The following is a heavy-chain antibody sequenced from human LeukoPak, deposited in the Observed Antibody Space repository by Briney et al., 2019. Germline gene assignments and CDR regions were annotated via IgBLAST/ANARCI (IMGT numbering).Heavy chain of an antibody. Sequence: SETLSLTCTVSGGSISSYYWSWIRQPPGKGLEWIGYIHTSGSTNYKPSLKSRVTISLDTSKNHFSLKLSSVTAADTAVYYCAGHLQRYGSENSDAFDIWGQGTMVTVSS. V-gene: IGHV4-4*09. D-gene: IGHD3-10*01. J-gene: IGHJ3*02. CDR2: IHTSGST. CDR1: GGSISSYY. CDR3: AGHLQRYGSENSDAFDI.